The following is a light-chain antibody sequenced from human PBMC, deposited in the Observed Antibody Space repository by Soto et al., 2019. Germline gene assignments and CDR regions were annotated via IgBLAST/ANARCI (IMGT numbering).Light chain of an antibody. CDR1: SSDVGSYNR. CDR3: SSYTSSATLV. V-gene: IGLV2-18*02. J-gene: IGLJ2*01. Sequence: QSALTQPPSVSGSPGQSVTISCTGTSSDVGSYNRVSWYQQPPGTTPKLMIYEVTNRPSGVPDRFSGSKSGNTASLTISGLQVEDEADYYCSSYTSSATLVFGGGTKVTVL. CDR2: EVT.